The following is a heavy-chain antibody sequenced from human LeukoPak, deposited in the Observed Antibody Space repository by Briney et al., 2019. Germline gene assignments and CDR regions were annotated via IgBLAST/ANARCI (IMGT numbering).Heavy chain of an antibody. Sequence: GSAKVSCKASGDTFTRYGISWGRQAPGEGVERVGWIIAYNGNTNYAQTLQGRVTMTTDTSTSTAYMELRSLRSDDTAVCYCARELGGSYGMDVWGQGTTVTVSS. D-gene: IGHD2-15*01. CDR2: IIAYNGNT. V-gene: IGHV1-18*01. J-gene: IGHJ6*02. CDR1: GDTFTRYG. CDR3: ARELGGSYGMDV.